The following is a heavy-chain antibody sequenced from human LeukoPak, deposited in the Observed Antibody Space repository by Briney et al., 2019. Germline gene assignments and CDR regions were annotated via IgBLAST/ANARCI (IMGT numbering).Heavy chain of an antibody. CDR3: ARVKETTTTFHYFDYYMDV. CDR1: GGSFSGYS. V-gene: IGHV4-34*01. J-gene: IGHJ6*03. CDR2: IDHSGST. Sequence: SETLSLTCAVYGGSFSGYSWSWIRQPPGKGLEWIGEIDHSGSTNYNPSLKSRVTISVDTSKNQFSLKLISVTAADTAVYYCARVKETTTTFHYFDYYMDVWGKGTAVTVSS. D-gene: IGHD5-24*01.